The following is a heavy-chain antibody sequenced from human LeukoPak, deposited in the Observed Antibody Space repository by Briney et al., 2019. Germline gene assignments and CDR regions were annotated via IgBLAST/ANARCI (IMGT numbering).Heavy chain of an antibody. J-gene: IGHJ4*02. D-gene: IGHD1-14*01. CDR1: GFTFSTYW. Sequence: GGSLRLSCAASGFTFSTYWMSWVRQAPGKGLELVANIKQDGSEKYYVDSVKGRFTISRDNAKNSLYLQVNSLRAKDTAVYYCARNQRRLDYWGQGTLVTVSS. CDR3: ARNQRRLDY. V-gene: IGHV3-7*01. CDR2: IKQDGSEK.